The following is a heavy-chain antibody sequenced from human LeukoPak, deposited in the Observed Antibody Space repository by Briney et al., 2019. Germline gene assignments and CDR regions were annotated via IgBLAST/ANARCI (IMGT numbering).Heavy chain of an antibody. D-gene: IGHD2-21*01. J-gene: IGHJ3*02. CDR1: GFALSRYW. CDR2: IKYDGTDK. CDR3: ARDTVVVPRGDEFDI. Sequence: GGSLTLSCTGSGFALSRYWMTWVRQAPGKGLEWVANIKYDGTDKYHVDSVKGRFTISRDNAKNSLYLHMNSLRAEDTAVYYCARDTVVVPRGDEFDIWGQGTMVTVSS. V-gene: IGHV3-7*04.